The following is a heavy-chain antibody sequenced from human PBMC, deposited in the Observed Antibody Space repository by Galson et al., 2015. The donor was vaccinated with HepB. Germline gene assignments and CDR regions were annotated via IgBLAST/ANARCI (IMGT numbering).Heavy chain of an antibody. CDR1: GYSFISYA. V-gene: IGHV1-3*01. CDR2: INGGYGNT. CDR3: ARAGDYYDSRGFISDAFEV. D-gene: IGHD3-22*01. J-gene: IGHJ3*01. Sequence: SVKVSCKASGYSFISYAIHWVRQAPGQRLEWMGWINGGYGNTKFSQKFQGRVTFTRDTSASTAYMELSSLRSEGTAVYYCARAGDYYDSRGFISDAFEVWGQGTMVTVSS.